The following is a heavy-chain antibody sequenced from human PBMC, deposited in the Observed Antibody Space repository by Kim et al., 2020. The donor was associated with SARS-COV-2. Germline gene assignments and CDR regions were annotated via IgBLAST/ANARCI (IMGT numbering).Heavy chain of an antibody. J-gene: IGHJ3*02. Sequence: GGSLRLSCAASGFTFSDYYMSWIRQAPGKGLEWVSYISSSSSYTNYADSVKGRFTISRDNAKNSLYLQMNSLRAEDTAVYYCARVRYYYDSSGYQLDAFDIWGQGTMVTVSS. CDR3: ARVRYYYDSSGYQLDAFDI. CDR2: ISSSSSYT. V-gene: IGHV3-11*05. D-gene: IGHD3-22*01. CDR1: GFTFSDYY.